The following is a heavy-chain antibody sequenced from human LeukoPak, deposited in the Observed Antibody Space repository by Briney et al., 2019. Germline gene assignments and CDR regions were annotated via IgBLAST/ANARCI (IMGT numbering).Heavy chain of an antibody. V-gene: IGHV1-2*02. D-gene: IGHD3-10*01. CDR1: GYTFTGYY. CDR3: ASPDNYGSGSYGDY. CDR2: INPNSGGT. J-gene: IGHJ4*02. Sequence: GASVKVSCKASGYTFTGYYMHWVRQAPGQGLEWMGWINPNSGGTNYAQKFQGRVTMTRDTSISTAYMELSRLRSDDTAVYYCASPDNYGSGSYGDYWGQGTLVTVSS.